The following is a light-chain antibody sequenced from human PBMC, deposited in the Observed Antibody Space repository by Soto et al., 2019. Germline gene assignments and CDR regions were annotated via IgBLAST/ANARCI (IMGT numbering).Light chain of an antibody. V-gene: IGKV3-11*01. CDR2: DAS. J-gene: IGKJ2*01. CDR1: QSVSSY. CDR3: QQRSTWLMYT. Sequence: EVVLTQSPATLSLSPGERATLSCRASQSVSSYLAWYQQKPGQAPRLLIYDASNRATGIPARFSGSGSVTDFTLTISSLEPEDFAVYYCQQRSTWLMYTFGQGTKLEIK.